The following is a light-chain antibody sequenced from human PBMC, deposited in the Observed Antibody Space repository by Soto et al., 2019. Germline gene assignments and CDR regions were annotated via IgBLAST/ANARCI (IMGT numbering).Light chain of an antibody. J-gene: IGLJ1*01. V-gene: IGLV2-18*02. CDR1: STDFVSYNY. Sequence: QSVLTQPPSVSGSPGQSVTISCTGTSTDFVSYNYVSWYQQHPGKAPKLMISEVTNRPSGVSDRFSGSKSGNTASLTISGLQAEDEADYYCSSFTSRFTFVFGTGTKVTVL. CDR2: EVT. CDR3: SSFTSRFTFV.